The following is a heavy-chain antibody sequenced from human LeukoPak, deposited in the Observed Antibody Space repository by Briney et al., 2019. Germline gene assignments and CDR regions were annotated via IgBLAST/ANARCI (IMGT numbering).Heavy chain of an antibody. D-gene: IGHD3-10*01. CDR1: GFTFNNYA. CDR2: ISYDGSNK. CDR3: ARDSDYYGSGSYARD. J-gene: IGHJ4*02. Sequence: PGGSLRLSCAASGFTFNNYAMHWVRQAPGKGLEWVAVISYDGSNKYYADSVKGRFTISRDNSKNTLYLQMNSLRAEDTAVYYCARDSDYYGSGSYARDWGQGTLVTVSS. V-gene: IGHV3-30-3*01.